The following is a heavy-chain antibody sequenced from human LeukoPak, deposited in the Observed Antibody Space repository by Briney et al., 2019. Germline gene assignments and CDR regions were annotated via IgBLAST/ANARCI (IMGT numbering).Heavy chain of an antibody. CDR1: GFTFSSYA. Sequence: PGGSLRLSCAASGFTFSSYAMSWVRQAPGKGLEWVSAISGSGGSTYYADSVKGRFTISRDNSKNTLYLQMNSLRAEDTAVYYCAKAMSYYYDSSGYYHFDYWGREPWSPSPQ. CDR2: ISGSGGST. J-gene: IGHJ4*02. V-gene: IGHV3-23*01. CDR3: AKAMSYYYDSSGYYHFDY. D-gene: IGHD3-22*01.